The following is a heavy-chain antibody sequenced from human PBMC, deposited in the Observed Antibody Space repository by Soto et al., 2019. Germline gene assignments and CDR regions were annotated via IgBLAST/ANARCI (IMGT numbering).Heavy chain of an antibody. Sequence: PGGSLRLSCAASGFTFSSYGMHWVRQAPGKGLEWVAVIWYDGSNKYYADSVKGRFTISRDNSKNTLYLQMNSLRAEDTAVYYCARERKQLVTFYYYYGMDVWGQGTRVTVSS. V-gene: IGHV3-33*01. CDR2: IWYDGSNK. D-gene: IGHD6-13*01. J-gene: IGHJ6*02. CDR1: GFTFSSYG. CDR3: ARERKQLVTFYYYYGMDV.